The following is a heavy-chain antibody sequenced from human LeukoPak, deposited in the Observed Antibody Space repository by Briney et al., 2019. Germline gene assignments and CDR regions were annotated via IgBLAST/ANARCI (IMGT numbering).Heavy chain of an antibody. CDR3: AKDLQMATITPFDY. Sequence: PGGSLRLSCAASGFTFSSYGMHWVRQAPGKGLDWVAFIRYDGSNKYYADSVKGRFTISRDNSKNTLYLQMNSLRAEDTAVYYCAKDLQMATITPFDYWGQGTLVTVSS. D-gene: IGHD5-24*01. J-gene: IGHJ4*02. V-gene: IGHV3-30*02. CDR1: GFTFSSYG. CDR2: IRYDGSNK.